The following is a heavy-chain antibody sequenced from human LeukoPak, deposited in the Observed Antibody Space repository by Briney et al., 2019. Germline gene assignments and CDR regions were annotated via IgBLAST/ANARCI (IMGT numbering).Heavy chain of an antibody. J-gene: IGHJ4*02. CDR2: ISGGST. CDR1: GFSFSSYA. Sequence: GGSLRLSCAASGFSFSSYAMTWARQAPVKGLEWVSAISGGSTYYADSVKGRFTISRDNSKNTLYLQMNSLRAEDTAVYYCAIHYYDSSGHLDYWGQGTLVTVSS. V-gene: IGHV3-23*01. CDR3: AIHYYDSSGHLDY. D-gene: IGHD3-22*01.